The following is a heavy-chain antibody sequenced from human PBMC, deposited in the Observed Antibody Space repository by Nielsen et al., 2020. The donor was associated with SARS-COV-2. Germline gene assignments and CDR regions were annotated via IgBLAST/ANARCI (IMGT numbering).Heavy chain of an antibody. J-gene: IGHJ4*02. CDR3: ASGGVLWFAELPDY. V-gene: IGHV3-20*04. D-gene: IGHD3-10*01. Sequence: GESLKISCAASGFTFDDYGMSWVRQAPGKGLEWVSGINWSGDNTGYADSMKGRFTISRDNAKNSLFLQMNSLRAEDTAFYYCASGGVLWFAELPDYWGQGTLVTVSS. CDR2: INWSGDNT. CDR1: GFTFDDYG.